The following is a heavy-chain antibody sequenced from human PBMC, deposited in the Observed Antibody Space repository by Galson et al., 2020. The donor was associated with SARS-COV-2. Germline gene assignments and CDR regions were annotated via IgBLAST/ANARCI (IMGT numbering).Heavy chain of an antibody. D-gene: IGHD3-3*01. Sequence: GESLKISCKASGYTFTSYYMHWVRQAPGQGLEWMGIINPSGGSTSYAQKFQGRVTMTRDTSTSTVYMELSSLRSEDTAVYYCARVGGDFWSGYYISIWGQGTMVTVSS. CDR1: GYTFTSYY. CDR2: INPSGGST. J-gene: IGHJ3*02. V-gene: IGHV1-46*01. CDR3: ARVGGDFWSGYYISI.